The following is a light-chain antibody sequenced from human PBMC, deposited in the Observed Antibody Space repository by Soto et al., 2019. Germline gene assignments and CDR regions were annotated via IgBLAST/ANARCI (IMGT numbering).Light chain of an antibody. CDR2: AAS. V-gene: IGKV1-12*01. Sequence: DIQMTQSPSSVSASVGDRGTITCRASQGISSWLAWYQQKQGKXXKXXIFAASNLQSGVPSRFSGSGSGTGFTITISSLQPEDCETYYCLQDYNYPWTFGQGTKVDIK. CDR1: QGISSW. J-gene: IGKJ1*01. CDR3: LQDYNYPWT.